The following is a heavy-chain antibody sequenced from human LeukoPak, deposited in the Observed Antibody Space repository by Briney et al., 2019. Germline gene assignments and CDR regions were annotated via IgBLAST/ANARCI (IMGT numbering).Heavy chain of an antibody. Sequence: GGSLRLSCAASGFTFSNFAMTWVRQAPGKGLEWVSSITGSHGPTYNTDSVKGRFTISRDNSQNTLYLQMNSLRAEDTAVYYCARVMMGATVTTFHYYCMDVWGVGTTVTVSS. CDR2: ITGSHGPT. CDR1: GFTFSNFA. D-gene: IGHD4-11*01. CDR3: ARVMMGATVTTFHYYCMDV. V-gene: IGHV3-23*01. J-gene: IGHJ6*03.